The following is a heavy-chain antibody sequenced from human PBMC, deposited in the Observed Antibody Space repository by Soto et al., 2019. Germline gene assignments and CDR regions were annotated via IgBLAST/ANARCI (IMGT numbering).Heavy chain of an antibody. J-gene: IGHJ3*02. V-gene: IGHV3-23*01. CDR2: ISGSGGST. D-gene: IGHD3-10*01. CDR3: AKVWGVEMATSRAFDI. CDR1: GFTFSSYA. Sequence: EVQLLESGGGLVQPGGSLRLSCAASGFTFSSYAMSWVRQAPGKGLEWVSAISGSGGSTYYADSVKGRFTISRDNSKNTLYLQMNSLRAEDTAVYYCAKVWGVEMATSRAFDIWGQGTMVTVSS.